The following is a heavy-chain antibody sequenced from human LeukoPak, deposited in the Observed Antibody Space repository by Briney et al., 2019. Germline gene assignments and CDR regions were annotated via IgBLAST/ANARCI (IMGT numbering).Heavy chain of an antibody. J-gene: IGHJ4*02. Sequence: SVKVSCKASGGTFSSYAISWVRQAPGQGLEWMGGIIPIFGTANYAQKFQGRVTITADKSTSTAYMELSRLRSDDTAVYYCARVRYRLAETYIDYWGQGTLVTVSS. CDR1: GGTFSSYA. CDR2: IIPIFGTA. V-gene: IGHV1-69*06. CDR3: ARVRYRLAETYIDY. D-gene: IGHD3-16*01.